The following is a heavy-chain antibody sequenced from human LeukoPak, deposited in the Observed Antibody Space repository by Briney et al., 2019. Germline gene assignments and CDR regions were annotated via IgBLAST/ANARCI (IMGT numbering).Heavy chain of an antibody. CDR1: GFTFDDYA. J-gene: IGHJ4*02. CDR2: VSGDGGST. V-gene: IGHV3-43*02. CDR3: GKDISGLGSGSLGVDS. Sequence: PGGSLRLSCAASGFTFDDYAMHWVRQAPGKRLEWVSLVSGDGGSTYYADSVKGRFTISRGNSKNSLYLQMNSLRTEDTALYYCGKDISGLGSGSLGVDSWGQGTLVTVSS. D-gene: IGHD6-19*01.